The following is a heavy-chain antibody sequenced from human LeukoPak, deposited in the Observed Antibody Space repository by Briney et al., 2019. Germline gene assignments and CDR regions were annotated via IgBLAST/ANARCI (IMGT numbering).Heavy chain of an antibody. V-gene: IGHV6-1*01. CDR3: ARGHPPGFEYYYYGMDV. CDR1: GDSVSSNSAA. Sequence: SQTLSLICAISGDSVSSNSAAWNWVRQSPSRGLECLGRTYYRSKWYNDDAVSVKSRITINPDTSKNQFSLQLNSVTPEDTAVYYCARGHPPGFEYYYYGMDVWGQGTTVTVSS. J-gene: IGHJ6*02. CDR2: TYYRSKWYN. D-gene: IGHD3-10*01.